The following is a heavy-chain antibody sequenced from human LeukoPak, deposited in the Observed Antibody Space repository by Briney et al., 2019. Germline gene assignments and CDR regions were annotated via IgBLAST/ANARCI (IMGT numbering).Heavy chain of an antibody. CDR3: GRTRANYYMDV. J-gene: IGHJ6*03. V-gene: IGHV3-48*01. Sequence: PGGSLRLSCAASGFTFSSYSMNWVRQAPGKGLEWVSYISTSSSAIYYADSVRGRFTISRDNAKNSLYLQMNSLRAEDTAVYYCGRTRANYYMDVWGKGTTVTVSS. CDR2: ISTSSSAI. CDR1: GFTFSSYS.